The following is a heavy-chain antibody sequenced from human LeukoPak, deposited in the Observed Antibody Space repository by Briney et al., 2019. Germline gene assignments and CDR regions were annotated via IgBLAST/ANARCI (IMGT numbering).Heavy chain of an antibody. CDR3: ARHSGMTTVTAYLDY. Sequence: KASETLSLTCTVSGGSISSSSYYWGWIRQPPGKGLEWIRSLYYSGSTYYNPSLKGRVTISVDTSKNQFSLKLSSVTAADTAVYYCARHSGMTTVTAYLDYWGQGTLVTVSS. J-gene: IGHJ4*02. CDR2: LYYSGST. D-gene: IGHD4-17*01. V-gene: IGHV4-39*01. CDR1: GGSISSSSYY.